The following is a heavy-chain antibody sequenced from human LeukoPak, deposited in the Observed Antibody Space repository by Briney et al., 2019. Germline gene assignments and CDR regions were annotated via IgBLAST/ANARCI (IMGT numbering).Heavy chain of an antibody. Sequence: SETLSLTCAVYGGSFSGYYWSWIRQPPGKGLEWIGEINHSGSTNYNPSLKSRVTISVDMSKNQFSLKLSSVTAADTAVYYCARGVGACSGGSCYSGGNWFDPWGQGTLVTVSS. CDR1: GGSFSGYY. CDR3: ARGVGACSGGSCYSGGNWFDP. V-gene: IGHV4-34*01. J-gene: IGHJ5*02. CDR2: INHSGST. D-gene: IGHD2-15*01.